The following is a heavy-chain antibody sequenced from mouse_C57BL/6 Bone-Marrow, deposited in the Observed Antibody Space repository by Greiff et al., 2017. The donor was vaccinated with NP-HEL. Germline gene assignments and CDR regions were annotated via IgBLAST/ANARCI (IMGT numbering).Heavy chain of an antibody. V-gene: IGHV1-63*01. D-gene: IGHD1-1*01. CDR1: GYTFTNYW. Sequence: LQESGAELVRPGTSVKMSCKASGYTFTNYWIGWAKQRPGHGLEWIGDIYPGGGYTNYNEKFKGKATLTADKSSSTAYMQFSSLTSEDSAIYYCARAYYGRRGFAYWGQGTLVTVSA. CDR2: IYPGGGYT. CDR3: ARAYYGRRGFAY. J-gene: IGHJ3*01.